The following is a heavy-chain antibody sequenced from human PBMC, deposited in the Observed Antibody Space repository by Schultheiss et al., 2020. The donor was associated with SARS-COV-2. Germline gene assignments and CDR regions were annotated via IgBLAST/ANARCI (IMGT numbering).Heavy chain of an antibody. Sequence: GESLKISCAASGFTFSSYAMHWVRQAPGKGLEWVAVIWYDGSNKYYADSVKGRFTISRDNSKNTLYLQMNSLRVEDAAVYYCARDLIRYDSSVDYWGQGTLVTVSS. J-gene: IGHJ4*02. CDR3: ARDLIRYDSSVDY. CDR1: GFTFSSYA. CDR2: IWYDGSNK. V-gene: IGHV3-30*04. D-gene: IGHD3-9*01.